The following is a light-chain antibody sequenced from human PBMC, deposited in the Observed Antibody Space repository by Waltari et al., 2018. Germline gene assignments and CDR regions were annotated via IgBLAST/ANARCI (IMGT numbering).Light chain of an antibody. CDR3: ATWDDRLSDYV. J-gene: IGLJ1*01. CDR1: SSNIARNY. V-gene: IGLV1-47*01. Sequence: QSVLTQPPSASGTPGQRVIISCSGSSSNIARNYVHWYQQLLGTAPKLLIYRNNQRPSGVPDRFSGSKSGTSSSLAISGLRSEDEADYYCATWDDRLSDYVFGTGTKVTAL. CDR2: RNN.